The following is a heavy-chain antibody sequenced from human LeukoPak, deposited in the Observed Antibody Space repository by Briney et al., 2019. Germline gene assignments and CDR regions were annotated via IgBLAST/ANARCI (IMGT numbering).Heavy chain of an antibody. V-gene: IGHV3-7*04. D-gene: IGHD5/OR15-5a*01. CDR1: GFTFSTYW. J-gene: IGHJ6*03. CDR3: ARGAHSSVWEYFFYYMDA. CDR2: IKHDGSEK. Sequence: PGGSLRLSCAVSGFTFSTYWMSWVRQAPGKGLEWVANIKHDGSEKYSVDSAKGRFTISRDNAKNSLYLQMNSLRAEDTAVYYCARGAHSSVWEYFFYYMDAWGKGTTVIVSS.